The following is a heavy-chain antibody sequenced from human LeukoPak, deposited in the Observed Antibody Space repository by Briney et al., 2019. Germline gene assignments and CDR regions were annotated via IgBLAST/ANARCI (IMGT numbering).Heavy chain of an antibody. J-gene: IGHJ5*02. CDR2: IKSKVDGGTT. Sequence: GGSLRLSCAASGFTFNNAWMSWVRQAPGKGLEWVCRIKSKVDGGTTDYAAPVKGRFIISRDDSQNTLFLRMSSLKTEDTAVYYCTTDRRHDVLTGYYRGWFDPWGQGTLVTVSS. D-gene: IGHD3-9*01. CDR1: GFTFNNAW. V-gene: IGHV3-15*01. CDR3: TTDRRHDVLTGYYRGWFDP.